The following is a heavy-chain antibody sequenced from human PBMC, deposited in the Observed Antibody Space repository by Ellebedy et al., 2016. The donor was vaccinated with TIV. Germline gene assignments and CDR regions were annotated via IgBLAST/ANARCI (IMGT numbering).Heavy chain of an antibody. Sequence: PGGSLRLSCKGSGYSFTSYWIGWVRQMPGKGLEWMGIIYPGDSDTRYSPSFQGQVTISADKSISTAYLQWSSLKASDTAMYYCARATMVRGVINFDYWGQGTLVTVSS. D-gene: IGHD3-10*01. V-gene: IGHV5-51*01. CDR2: IYPGDSDT. CDR3: ARATMVRGVINFDY. CDR1: GYSFTSYW. J-gene: IGHJ4*02.